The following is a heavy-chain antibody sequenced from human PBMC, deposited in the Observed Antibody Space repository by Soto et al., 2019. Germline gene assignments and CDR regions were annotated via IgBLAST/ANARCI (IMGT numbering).Heavy chain of an antibody. V-gene: IGHV3-30*18. CDR1: GFTFSSYG. Sequence: QVQLVESGGGVVQPGRSLRLSCAASGFTFSSYGMHWVRQAPGKGLEWVAVISYDGSNKYYADSVKGRFTISRDNSKNTLYLQMNSLRVEDTAVYYCAKDQALRFGELSVDYWGQGTLVTVSS. CDR2: ISYDGSNK. J-gene: IGHJ4*02. CDR3: AKDQALRFGELSVDY. D-gene: IGHD3-10*01.